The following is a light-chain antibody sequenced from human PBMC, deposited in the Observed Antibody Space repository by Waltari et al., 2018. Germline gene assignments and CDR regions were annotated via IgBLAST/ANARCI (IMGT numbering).Light chain of an antibody. V-gene: IGLV1-51*01. J-gene: IGLJ2*01. CDR3: GTWDADLSVV. Sequence: QSVLTQPPSVSAAPGQQVTISCSGPGSNIGNNFVSWYQQLPGTAPKLLIYDNNKRPSGIPDRFSGSKSGTSATLGITGLQTGDEADYYCGTWDADLSVVFGGGTKLTVL. CDR1: GSNIGNNF. CDR2: DNN.